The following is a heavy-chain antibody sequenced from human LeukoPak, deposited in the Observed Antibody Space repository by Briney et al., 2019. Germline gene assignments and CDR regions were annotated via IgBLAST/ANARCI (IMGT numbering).Heavy chain of an antibody. J-gene: IGHJ4*02. V-gene: IGHV4-30-4*01. CDR3: AKRGGDGVDY. CDR1: GGSIRSGDYY. D-gene: IGHD3-16*01. Sequence: SETLSLTCTVSGGSIRSGDYYWSWIRQHPGKGLEWIGYIYYSGSTYYNPSLKSRVTISVATSKNQFSLKLSSVTAADTAVYYCAKRGGDGVDYWGQGTLVTVSS. CDR2: IYYSGST.